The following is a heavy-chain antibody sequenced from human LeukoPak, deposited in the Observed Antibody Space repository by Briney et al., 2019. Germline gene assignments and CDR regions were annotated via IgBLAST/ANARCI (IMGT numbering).Heavy chain of an antibody. J-gene: IGHJ2*01. V-gene: IGHV3-23*01. CDR2: ISGSGGST. CDR3: AKGPSSRWPWYFDL. CDR1: GFTFSNYA. Sequence: GGSLRLSCAASGFTFSNYAMSWVRPAPGKGLEWVSAISGSGGSTYYADSVKGRFTISRDNSKNTLYLQMNSLRAEDTAVYYCAKGPSSRWPWYFDLWGRGTLVTVSS. D-gene: IGHD2-2*01.